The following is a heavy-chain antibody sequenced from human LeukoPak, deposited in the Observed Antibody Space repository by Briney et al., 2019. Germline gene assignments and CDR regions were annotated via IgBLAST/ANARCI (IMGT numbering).Heavy chain of an antibody. J-gene: IGHJ4*02. CDR1: GESFSGYF. CDR3: ARHVGYSSSRLDY. V-gene: IGHV4-34*01. Sequence: PSETLSLTCAVYGESFSGYFWNWIRQPPGKGLEWIGEINHSGSTSNHNPSLKSRVTMSVDTSKNQFSLKLSSVTAADTAVYYCARHVGYSSSRLDYWGQGTLVTVSS. D-gene: IGHD6-13*01. CDR2: INHSGSTS.